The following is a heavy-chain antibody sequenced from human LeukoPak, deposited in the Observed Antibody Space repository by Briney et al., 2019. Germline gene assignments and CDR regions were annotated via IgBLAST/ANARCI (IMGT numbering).Heavy chain of an antibody. CDR3: ARDGSAATTTRNFDP. D-gene: IGHD4-11*01. CDR1: GGSISSSNYY. V-gene: IGHV4-39*07. CDR2: IYYSGST. J-gene: IGHJ5*02. Sequence: SETLSLTCTVSGGSISSSNYYWGWIRQPPGKGLEWIGSIYYSGSTYYNPSLKSRVTISVDTSKNQFSLKLSSVTAADTAVYYCARDGSAATTTRNFDPWGHGTLVTVSS.